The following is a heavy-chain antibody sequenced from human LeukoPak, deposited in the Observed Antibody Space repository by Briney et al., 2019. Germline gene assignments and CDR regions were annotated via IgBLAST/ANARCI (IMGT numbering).Heavy chain of an antibody. J-gene: IGHJ6*02. Sequence: ASVKVSCTASGYTFTSYAMHWVRQAPGQRLEWMGWINAGNGNTKYSQKFQGRVTITRDTSASTAYMELSSLRSEDTAVYYCARRSTAMAPGYYYGMDVWGQGTTVTVSS. V-gene: IGHV1-3*01. CDR3: ARRSTAMAPGYYYGMDV. D-gene: IGHD5-18*01. CDR2: INAGNGNT. CDR1: GYTFTSYA.